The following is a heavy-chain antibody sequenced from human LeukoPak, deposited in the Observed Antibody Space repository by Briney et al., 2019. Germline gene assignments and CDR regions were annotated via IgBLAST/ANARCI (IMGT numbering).Heavy chain of an antibody. Sequence: GGSLRLSCAASGFTLSNYGMHWVRQAPGKGLEWVTFIQYDGSNKYYADSVKGRFTISRDNSKNTLYLQMNSLRAEDTAVYYCAKAITAGGVSASDAFDIWGQGTMVTVSS. CDR1: GFTLSNYG. CDR2: IQYDGSNK. J-gene: IGHJ3*02. CDR3: AKAITAGGVSASDAFDI. D-gene: IGHD6-13*01. V-gene: IGHV3-30*02.